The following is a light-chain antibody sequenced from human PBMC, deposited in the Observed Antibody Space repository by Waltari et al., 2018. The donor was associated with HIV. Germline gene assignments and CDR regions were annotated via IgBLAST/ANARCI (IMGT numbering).Light chain of an antibody. CDR3: QSYDSSLSGSV. CDR1: SSYIGAGYA. V-gene: IGLV1-40*01. Sequence: QSVLTQPPSVSGAPGQRVPISCTGSSSYIGAGYAAPWYQQLPGTAPELLIYGNNNRPSGVPDRFSGSKSGTSASLAITGLQAEDEADYYCQSYDSSLSGSVFGGGTKLTVL. CDR2: GNN. J-gene: IGLJ2*01.